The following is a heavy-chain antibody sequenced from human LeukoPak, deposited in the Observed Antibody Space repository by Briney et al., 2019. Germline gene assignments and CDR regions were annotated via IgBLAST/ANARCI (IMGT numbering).Heavy chain of an antibody. CDR2: INPTGSAT. CDR3: ARDNSVGDIAWWFDP. V-gene: IGHV1-46*01. Sequence: ASVKVSCKAFGYTFIKHWMHWVRQAPGQGLEWVGLINPTGSATLYAQKFQGRVTLTRDMSTNTDYMELRSLKSEDTAVYYCARDNSVGDIAWWFDPWGQGTLVTVSS. J-gene: IGHJ5*02. CDR1: GYTFIKHW. D-gene: IGHD3-10*01.